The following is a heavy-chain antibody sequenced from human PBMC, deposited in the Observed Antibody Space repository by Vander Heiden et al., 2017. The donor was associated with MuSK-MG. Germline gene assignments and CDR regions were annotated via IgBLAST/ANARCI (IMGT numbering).Heavy chain of an antibody. CDR3: ARDRATMVREAFGY. CDR1: GFTFRCYA. V-gene: IGHV3-30-3*01. D-gene: IGHD3-10*01. J-gene: IGHJ4*02. Sequence: QVQLVESGGGVVQPGRSLRLSCAASGFTFRCYAMDWVRQAPGKGLEWVAVISYDGSNKYYADSVKGRFTISRDNSKNTLYLQMNSLRAEDTAVYYCARDRATMVREAFGYWGQGTLVTVSS. CDR2: ISYDGSNK.